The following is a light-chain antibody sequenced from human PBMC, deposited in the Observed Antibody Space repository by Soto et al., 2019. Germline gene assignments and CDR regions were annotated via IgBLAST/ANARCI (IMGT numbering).Light chain of an antibody. CDR2: EVS. V-gene: IGLV2-14*01. CDR3: SSYTSSSHVV. Sequence: QSALTQHASVSGSPGQSITISCTGTSSDVGGYNYVSWYQQHPGKAPKLMIYEVSNRPSGVSNRFSGSKSGNTASLTISGLQAEDEADYYCSSYTSSSHVVFGAGTKLTVL. J-gene: IGLJ2*01. CDR1: SSDVGGYNY.